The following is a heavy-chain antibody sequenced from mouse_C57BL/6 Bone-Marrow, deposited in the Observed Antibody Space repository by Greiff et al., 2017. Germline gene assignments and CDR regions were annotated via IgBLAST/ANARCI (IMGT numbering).Heavy chain of an antibody. CDR1: GYTFTDYY. D-gene: IGHD1-1*01. Sequence: VQLQQSGPELVKPGASVKISCKASGYTFTDYYMNWVKQSHGKSLEWIGDINPNNGGTSYNQKFKGKATLTVDKSSSTAYMELRSLTSEDSAVYYCARTVLRFSWFAYWGQGTLVTVSA. CDR3: ARTVLRFSWFAY. CDR2: INPNNGGT. V-gene: IGHV1-26*01. J-gene: IGHJ3*01.